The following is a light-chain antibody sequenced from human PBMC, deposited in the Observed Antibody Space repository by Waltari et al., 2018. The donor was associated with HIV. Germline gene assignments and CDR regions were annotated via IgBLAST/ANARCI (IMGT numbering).Light chain of an antibody. J-gene: IGKJ1*01. CDR3: QQADGLPWT. CDR1: QAISSW. CDR2: SSS. V-gene: IGKV1-12*01. Sequence: DIQMTQSPFFVSASVGDSVTINCRASQAISSWLTWYQQRPGAAPKLLIYSSSTLQSGVPTRFSGSRSGANFTLTISSLQPEDFATYFCQQADGLPWTFGQGTKVEMK.